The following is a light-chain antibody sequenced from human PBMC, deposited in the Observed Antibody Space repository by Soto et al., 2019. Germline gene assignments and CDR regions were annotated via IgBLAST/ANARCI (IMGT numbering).Light chain of an antibody. J-gene: IGKJ3*01. Sequence: EIVLTQSPGTLSLSPGERATLSCRASQSVASSFLAWYQQKPGQAPRLLIYGASSRATGIPDRFSGSGYGTDFTLNITRLEHEDFAVYYCQQFATSPFTFGPGTTVDVK. CDR2: GAS. CDR3: QQFATSPFT. CDR1: QSVASSF. V-gene: IGKV3-20*01.